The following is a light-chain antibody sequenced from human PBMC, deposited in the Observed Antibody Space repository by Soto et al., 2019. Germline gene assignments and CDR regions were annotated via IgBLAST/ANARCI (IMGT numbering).Light chain of an antibody. CDR3: QQYNNWPQT. V-gene: IGKV3-15*01. J-gene: IGKJ1*01. CDR1: QSVTGSY. CDR2: GAS. Sequence: PSPVTLSLSPGERATLSCRASQSVTGSYLAWYQQKPGQAPRLLIYGASTRATGIPARFSGSGSGTEFTLTTSSLQSEDFAVYYCQQYNNWPQTFGQGTKVDIK.